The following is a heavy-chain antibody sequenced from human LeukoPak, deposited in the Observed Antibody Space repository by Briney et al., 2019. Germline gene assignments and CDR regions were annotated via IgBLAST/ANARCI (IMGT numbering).Heavy chain of an antibody. CDR1: GGSISSYY. CDR3: ARSLGYDSSGNRLAWFDP. CDR2: IYYSGTT. D-gene: IGHD3-22*01. Sequence: KPSETLSLTCSVSGGSISSYYWSWIRQPPGKGLEWIGNIYYSGTTYYNPSLRSRVTISVDTSKNQFSLKLSSVTAADTAVYYCARSLGYDSSGNRLAWFDPWGQGTRVIVSS. V-gene: IGHV4-59*01. J-gene: IGHJ5*02.